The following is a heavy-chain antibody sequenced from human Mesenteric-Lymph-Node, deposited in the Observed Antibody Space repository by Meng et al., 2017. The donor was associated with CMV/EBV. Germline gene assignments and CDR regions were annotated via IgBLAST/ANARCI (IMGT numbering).Heavy chain of an antibody. V-gene: IGHV5-51*01. CDR2: IYPDDTDI. CDR1: GYNFNIYY. Sequence: GGSLRLSCKGSGYNFNIYYIAWVRQMPGKGLEWMGIIYPDDTDITYSPSFRGQVTISADKSISTAYLQWSSLKASDTAMYYCARLISGNLYYYYGLDVWGQGTTVTVSS. J-gene: IGHJ6*02. CDR3: ARLISGNLYYYYGLDV. D-gene: IGHD1-1*01.